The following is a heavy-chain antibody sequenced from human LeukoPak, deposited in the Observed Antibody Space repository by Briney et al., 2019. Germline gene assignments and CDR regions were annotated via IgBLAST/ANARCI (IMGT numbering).Heavy chain of an antibody. CDR3: ARARDMYNWNGDALDI. CDR2: IIPIFGTA. D-gene: IGHD1-20*01. Sequence: ASVKISCKASGGTFSSYAISWVRQAPGQGLEWMGRIIPIFGTANYAQKFQGRVTITTDESTSTDCMELSSLRSEDTAVYYCARARDMYNWNGDALDIWGQGTMVTVSS. V-gene: IGHV1-69*05. CDR1: GGTFSSYA. J-gene: IGHJ3*02.